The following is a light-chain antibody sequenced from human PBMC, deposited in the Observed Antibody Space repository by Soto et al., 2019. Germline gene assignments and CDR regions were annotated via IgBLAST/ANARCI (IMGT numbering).Light chain of an antibody. CDR1: QSVSSN. J-gene: IGKJ4*01. CDR3: QQYNNWPLT. Sequence: EIVMTQSPATLSVSPGERATLSCRAGQSVSSNLAWYQQKPGQAPRLLIYGASTRATGIPARFSGSGSGTGFTLTISSLQSEDFAVYYCQQYNNWPLTFGGGTK. V-gene: IGKV3-15*01. CDR2: GAS.